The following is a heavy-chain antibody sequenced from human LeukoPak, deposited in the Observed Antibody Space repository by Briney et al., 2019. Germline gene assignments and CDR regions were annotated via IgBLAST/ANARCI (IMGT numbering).Heavy chain of an antibody. D-gene: IGHD1-26*01. CDR1: GFTFSSYG. V-gene: IGHV3-30*02. J-gene: IGHJ3*01. CDR3: AKANGGSYYGSVFDF. Sequence: GGSLRLSCAASGFTFSSYGMHWVRQAPGKGLEWVAFIRYDGSNKYYADSVKGRFTISRDNSRNTLFLQMNSLRAEDTAVYYCAKANGGSYYGSVFDFWGQGTKVTVSS. CDR2: IRYDGSNK.